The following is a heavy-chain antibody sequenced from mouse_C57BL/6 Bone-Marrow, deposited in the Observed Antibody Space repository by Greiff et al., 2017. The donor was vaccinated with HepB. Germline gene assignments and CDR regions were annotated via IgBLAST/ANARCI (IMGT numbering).Heavy chain of an antibody. J-gene: IGHJ3*01. Sequence: EVQLVESGGGLVKPGGSLKLSCAASGFTFSSYTMSWVRQTPEKRLEWVATISGGGGNTYYPDSVKGRFTISRDNAKNTLYLQMSSLRSEDTALYYCARHGWSGPWFAYWGQGTLVTVSA. CDR2: ISGGGGNT. CDR1: GFTFSSYT. D-gene: IGHD2-3*01. CDR3: ARHGWSGPWFAY. V-gene: IGHV5-9*01.